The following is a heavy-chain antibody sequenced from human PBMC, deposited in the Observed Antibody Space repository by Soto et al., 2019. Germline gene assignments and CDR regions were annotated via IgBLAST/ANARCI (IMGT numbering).Heavy chain of an antibody. J-gene: IGHJ5*02. CDR1: GVSFSGYY. CDR2: INHSGST. V-gene: IGHV4-34*01. Sequence: PSDTLSLTCAVYGVSFSGYYGSWIRHPPGKGLEWIGEINHSGSTNYNPSLKSRVTISVDTSKNQFSLKLSSVTAADTAVYYCARSGHDLWSGYYRGWFDPWGQGTLVTVSS. D-gene: IGHD3-3*01. CDR3: ARSGHDLWSGYYRGWFDP.